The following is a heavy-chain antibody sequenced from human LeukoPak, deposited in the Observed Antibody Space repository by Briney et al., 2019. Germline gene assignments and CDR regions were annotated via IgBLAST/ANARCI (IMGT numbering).Heavy chain of an antibody. CDR2: ISSSSSTI. D-gene: IGHD6-13*01. CDR1: GFTFSSYS. CDR3: ARGSSSPYY. V-gene: IGHV3-48*01. Sequence: GSLRLSCAASGFTFSSYSMNWVRQAPGKGLEWVSYISSSSSTIYYADSVKGRFTISRDNAKNSLYLQMNSLRAEDTAVYYCARGSSSPYYWGQGTLVTVSS. J-gene: IGHJ4*02.